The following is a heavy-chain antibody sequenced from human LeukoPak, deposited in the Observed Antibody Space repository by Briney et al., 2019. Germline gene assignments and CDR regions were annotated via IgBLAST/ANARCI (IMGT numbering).Heavy chain of an antibody. Sequence: GESLKISCKGSGYSFTSYGISCVRQAPGQGLEWMGWISAYNGNTNYAQKLQGRVTMTTDTSTSTAYMELRSLRSDDTAVYYCARQTGFGWFDPWGQGTLVTVSS. CDR2: ISAYNGNT. CDR3: ARQTGFGWFDP. J-gene: IGHJ5*02. V-gene: IGHV1-18*01. CDR1: GYSFTSYG. D-gene: IGHD3-9*01.